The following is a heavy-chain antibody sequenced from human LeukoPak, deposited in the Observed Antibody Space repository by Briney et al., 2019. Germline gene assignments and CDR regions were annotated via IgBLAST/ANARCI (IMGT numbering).Heavy chain of an antibody. D-gene: IGHD6-6*01. Sequence: PGGSLRLSCAASGFTFSTYAMSWVRQAPGKGLEWVSAVSGGGGTTHYADSVKGRFTISRDNSENTPYLQMDSLRAEDTAVYYCARGAYSSSAFDYWGQGTLVTVSS. CDR1: GFTFSTYA. V-gene: IGHV3-23*01. CDR3: ARGAYSSSAFDY. J-gene: IGHJ4*02. CDR2: VSGGGGTT.